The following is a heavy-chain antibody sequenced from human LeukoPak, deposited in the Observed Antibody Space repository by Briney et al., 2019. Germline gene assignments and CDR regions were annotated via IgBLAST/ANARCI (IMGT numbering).Heavy chain of an antibody. Sequence: ASVKVSCKASGYTFTSYGISGVRQAPGQGLEWMGWISAYNGNTNYAQKLQGRVTMTTDTSTSTAYMELRSLRSDDTAVYYCARDVDGDYADAFDIWGQGTMVTVSS. CDR1: GYTFTSYG. CDR2: ISAYNGNT. CDR3: ARDVDGDYADAFDI. V-gene: IGHV1-18*01. J-gene: IGHJ3*02. D-gene: IGHD4-17*01.